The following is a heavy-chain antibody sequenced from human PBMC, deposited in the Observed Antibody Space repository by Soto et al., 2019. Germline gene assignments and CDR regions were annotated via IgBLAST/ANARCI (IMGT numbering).Heavy chain of an antibody. CDR2: IYWNDDK. J-gene: IGHJ4*02. V-gene: IGHV2-5*01. Sequence: SGPTLVNPPQTLTLTCTFSGFSLSTSGVGVVLIRQPPGKALEWLALIYWNDDKRYSPSLKSRITITKDTSKNQVVLTMTNMDPVDTATYYCARPYGGYAHVDYWGQGTLVTVSS. CDR3: ARPYGGYAHVDY. D-gene: IGHD5-12*01. CDR1: GFSLSTSGVG.